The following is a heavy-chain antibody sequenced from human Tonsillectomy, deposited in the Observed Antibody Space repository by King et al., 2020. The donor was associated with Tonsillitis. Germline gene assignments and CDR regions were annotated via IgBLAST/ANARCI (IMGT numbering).Heavy chain of an antibody. Sequence: DVQLVESGGGLVQPGGSLRLSCAASGFTFSSYAMSWVRQAPGKGLEWVSAISGSGGRTYYADSVKGRFTISRDNSKNTLYLQMNSLRAEDTAVYYCAKDRGYCSGGSCYRADYWGQGTLVTVSS. J-gene: IGHJ4*02. V-gene: IGHV3-23*04. CDR1: GFTFSSYA. D-gene: IGHD2-15*01. CDR2: ISGSGGRT. CDR3: AKDRGYCSGGSCYRADY.